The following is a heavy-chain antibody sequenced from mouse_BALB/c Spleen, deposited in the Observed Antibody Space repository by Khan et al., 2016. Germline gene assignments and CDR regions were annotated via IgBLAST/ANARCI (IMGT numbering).Heavy chain of an antibody. D-gene: IGHD2-14*01. CDR3: ARWAYYRYDGLAY. J-gene: IGHJ3*01. CDR1: GYTFTNFG. CDR2: INTYTGEP. Sequence: QIQLVQSGPELKKPGETVKISCKASGYTFTNFGMAWVKQAPGQGLKWMGWINTYTGEPTFAADFKGRFAFSLETSANTAYLQINNLNNEDTATYFCARWAYYRYDGLAYWGQGTLVTVSA. V-gene: IGHV9-3-1*01.